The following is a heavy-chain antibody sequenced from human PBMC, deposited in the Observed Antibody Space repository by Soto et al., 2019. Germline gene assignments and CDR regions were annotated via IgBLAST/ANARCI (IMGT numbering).Heavy chain of an antibody. J-gene: IGHJ5*02. CDR3: ASIAAAGTPRVDWFDP. D-gene: IGHD6-13*01. CDR1: GFTFSNFP. Sequence: GGSLRLSCAASGFTFSNFPIHWVRQAPGKGLEWVAVMSHDGRNKDYADSAKGRFTISRDNSKSTLYLQMNSLRTEDTAVYYCASIAAAGTPRVDWFDPWGQGTLVTVSS. V-gene: IGHV3-30-3*01. CDR2: MSHDGRNK.